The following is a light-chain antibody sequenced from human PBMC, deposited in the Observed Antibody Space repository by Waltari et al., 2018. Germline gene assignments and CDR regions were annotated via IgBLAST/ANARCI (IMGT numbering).Light chain of an antibody. Sequence: QSALTQPASVSGSPGQSLTISCTGTSSDIGGYNFVSWYQQHPGKAPQLMIYDVSKRPSGVSNRFSGSKSGNTASLTMSGLQAEDEADYYCSSYTVSSTWVFGGGTKLTVL. CDR3: SSYTVSSTWV. CDR1: SSDIGGYNF. J-gene: IGLJ3*02. CDR2: DVS. V-gene: IGLV2-14*03.